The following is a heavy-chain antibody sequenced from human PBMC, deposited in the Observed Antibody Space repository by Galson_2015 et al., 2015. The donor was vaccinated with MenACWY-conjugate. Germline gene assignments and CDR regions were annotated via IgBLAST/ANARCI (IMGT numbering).Heavy chain of an antibody. J-gene: IGHJ6*03. Sequence: SLRLSCAASGFTFRRFGMHWVRQAPGKGLEWMAVISYDGSNEYYADSVKGRFTISRDNSKNTLYLQMNSLRADDTAVYYCAKDCSVPYSTNSSFFHMDIRGRGTTV. CDR1: GFTFRRFG. CDR2: ISYDGSNE. V-gene: IGHV3-30*18. CDR3: AKDCSVPYSTNSSFFHMDI. D-gene: IGHD6-13*01.